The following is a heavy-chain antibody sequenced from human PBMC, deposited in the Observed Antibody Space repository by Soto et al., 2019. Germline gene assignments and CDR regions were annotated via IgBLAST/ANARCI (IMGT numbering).Heavy chain of an antibody. D-gene: IGHD6-13*01. CDR1: GYTFTTYT. V-gene: IGHV1-18*04. J-gene: IGHJ4*02. Sequence: QVQLVQSGAEVKKPGASVKVSCKASGYTFTTYTITWVRQAPGQGLEWMGWISVHNGNRNYAQRFQGRVTMTADTSTSTAYMELRRLRSDDTAVYYCARGQQRVAYWGQGTLVTVSS. CDR2: ISVHNGNR. CDR3: ARGQQRVAY.